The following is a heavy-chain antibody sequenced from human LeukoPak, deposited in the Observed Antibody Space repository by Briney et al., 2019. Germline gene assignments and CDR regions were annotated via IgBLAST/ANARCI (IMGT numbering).Heavy chain of an antibody. CDR2: IRYDGSNK. V-gene: IGHV3-30*02. J-gene: IGHJ4*02. CDR1: GFTFSSYA. CDR3: AKDFSYDSSGYGPIGWADDY. D-gene: IGHD3-22*01. Sequence: SGGSLRLSCAASGFTFSSYAMHWVRQAPGKGLEWVAFIRYDGSNKYYADSVKGRFTISRDNSKNTLYLQMNSLRAEDTAVYYCAKDFSYDSSGYGPIGWADDYWGQGTLVTVSS.